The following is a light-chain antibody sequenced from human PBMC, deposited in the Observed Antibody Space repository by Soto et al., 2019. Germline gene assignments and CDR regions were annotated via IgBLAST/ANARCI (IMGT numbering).Light chain of an antibody. V-gene: IGKV1-6*01. CDR2: SAS. Sequence: AIQMTQSPSSVSAAVGDRVTITCRASQGIRNELGWYQQKPGKAPKLLIYSASSLQSRVPSRFSGSGSGTHFILPISGLQPEDFAAYFCLQVFTYPRTFGQGTKVDVK. CDR3: LQVFTYPRT. CDR1: QGIRNE. J-gene: IGKJ1*01.